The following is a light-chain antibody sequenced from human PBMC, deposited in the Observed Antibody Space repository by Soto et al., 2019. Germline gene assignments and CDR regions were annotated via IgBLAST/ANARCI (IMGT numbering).Light chain of an antibody. J-gene: IGKJ1*01. CDR3: QQYNSYWT. Sequence: DIQMTQSPSTLSASVGDRVTITCRASHSTSNCLAWYQQKPGTAPKLLIYDASSLESGVPSRFSGSGSGTEFTLTISSLQPDDFATYYCQQYNSYWTFGQGTKVDIK. CDR1: HSTSNC. CDR2: DAS. V-gene: IGKV1-5*01.